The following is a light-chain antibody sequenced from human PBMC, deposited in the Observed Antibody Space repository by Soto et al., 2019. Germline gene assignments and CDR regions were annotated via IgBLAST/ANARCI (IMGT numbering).Light chain of an antibody. CDR3: QQSSKRSGT. CDR1: QSVSSY. J-gene: IGKJ1*01. Sequence: DIVLTQSPATLSLSKGERATLSCRASQSVSSYLAWYQQKPGQAPRLLIYDASNRATGIPARFSGSGSGTDFTLTISRLEPQDFAVYYCQQSSKRSGTFGQGTKV. CDR2: DAS. V-gene: IGKV3-11*01.